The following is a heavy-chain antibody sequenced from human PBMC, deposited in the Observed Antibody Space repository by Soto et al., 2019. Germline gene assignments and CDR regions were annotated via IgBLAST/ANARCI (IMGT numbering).Heavy chain of an antibody. V-gene: IGHV3-23*01. D-gene: IGHD3-10*01. CDR2: ISGSGGVT. J-gene: IGHJ4*02. CDR1: GFTFKNYD. Sequence: EVVLLESGGGLVQPGGSLRLSCVASGFTFKNYDMRWIRQAPGKGLEWVSGISGSGGVTYYADSVKGRFTISRDNSKNTLYLQMNSLRAEDTAIYYCAKNRQFRSYYESAGHYDNWGQGTLVTVSS. CDR3: AKNRQFRSYYESAGHYDN.